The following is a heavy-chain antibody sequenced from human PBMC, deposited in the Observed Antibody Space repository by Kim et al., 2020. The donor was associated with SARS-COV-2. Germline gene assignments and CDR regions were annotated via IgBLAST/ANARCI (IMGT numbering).Heavy chain of an antibody. V-gene: IGHV4-39*07. CDR1: GGSISSSSYY. CDR3: ARDDYGSGSYYPYY. D-gene: IGHD3-10*01. Sequence: SETLSLTCTVSGGSISSSSYYWGWIRQPPGKGLEWIGSIYYSGSTYYNPSLKSRVTISVDTSKNQFSLKLSSVTAADTAVYSCARDDYGSGSYYPYYWGQGTLVTVSS. CDR2: IYYSGST. J-gene: IGHJ4*02.